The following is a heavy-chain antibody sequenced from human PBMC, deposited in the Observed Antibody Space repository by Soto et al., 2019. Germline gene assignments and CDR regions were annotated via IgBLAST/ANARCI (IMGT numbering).Heavy chain of an antibody. CDR1: GYTLTELS. V-gene: IGHV1-24*01. D-gene: IGHD4-17*01. J-gene: IGHJ4*02. Sequence: ASVKVSCKVSGYTLTELSMHWVRQAPGKGLEWMGGFDPEDGETIYAQKFQGRVTMTKDTSTDTAYMELSSLRSEDTAVYYCATDQFGDLTFDYWGQGTLVTVSS. CDR2: FDPEDGET. CDR3: ATDQFGDLTFDY.